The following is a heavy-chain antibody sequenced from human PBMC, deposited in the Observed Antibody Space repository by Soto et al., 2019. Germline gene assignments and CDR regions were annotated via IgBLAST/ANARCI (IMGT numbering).Heavy chain of an antibody. J-gene: IGHJ4*02. CDR1: GGSISSGGYS. V-gene: IGHV4-30-2*01. D-gene: IGHD4-17*01. CDR2: IYHSGST. Sequence: SETLSLTCAVSGGSISSGGYSWSWIRQPPGKGLEWIGYIYHSGSTYYNPSLKSRVTISVDRSKNQFSLKLSSVTAADTAVYYCARAVFNDYGGLFFDYWGQGTLVTVSS. CDR3: ARAVFNDYGGLFFDY.